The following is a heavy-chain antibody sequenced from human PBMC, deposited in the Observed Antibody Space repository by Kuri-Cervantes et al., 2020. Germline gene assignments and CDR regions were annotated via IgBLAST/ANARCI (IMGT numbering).Heavy chain of an antibody. D-gene: IGHD3-10*01. V-gene: IGHV3-15*01. CDR1: GFTFSNAW. CDR2: IKSKTDGGTT. CDR3: ARDEALVLVWFGSPGDV. Sequence: GESLKISCAASGFTFSNAWMSWVRQAPGKGLEWVGRIKSKTDGGTTDYAAPVKGRFTISRDDSKNTLYLQMNSLRTEDTAVYYCARDEALVLVWFGSPGDVWGQGTTVTVSS. J-gene: IGHJ6*02.